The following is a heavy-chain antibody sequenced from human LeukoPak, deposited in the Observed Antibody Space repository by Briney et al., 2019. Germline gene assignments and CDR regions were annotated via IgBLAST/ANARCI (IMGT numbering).Heavy chain of an antibody. CDR2: IYYSGST. V-gene: IGHV4-59*01. CDR3: ASYCSSTSCYYFDY. CDR1: GGSISSYY. J-gene: IGHJ4*02. D-gene: IGHD2-2*01. Sequence: PSETLSLTCTVSGGSISSYYWSWIRQPPGKGLEWIGYIYYSGSTNYNPSLKSRVTISVDTSKNQFSLKLSSVTAADTAVYYCASYCSSTSCYYFDYWGQGTLVTVSS.